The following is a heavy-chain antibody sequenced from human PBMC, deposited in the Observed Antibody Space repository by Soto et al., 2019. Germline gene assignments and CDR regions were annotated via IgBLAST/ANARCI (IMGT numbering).Heavy chain of an antibody. J-gene: IGHJ4*02. CDR2: IYYSGDT. CDR1: GGPISSSTYY. D-gene: IGHD4-17*01. Sequence: SETLSLTCTVSGGPISSSTYYWGWIRQPPGKELEWIGSIYYSGDTYYNPSLKSRVTISVDTSMNQFSLRLSSVTAADTAVYYCARLAGAMTTVTTGDFWGQGTLVTVSS. V-gene: IGHV4-39*01. CDR3: ARLAGAMTTVTTGDF.